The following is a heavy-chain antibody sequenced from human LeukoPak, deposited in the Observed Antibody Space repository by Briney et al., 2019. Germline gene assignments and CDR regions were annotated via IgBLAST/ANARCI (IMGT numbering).Heavy chain of an antibody. CDR2: ISSSGRAI. D-gene: IGHD4-17*01. Sequence: GGSLRLSCAGSGFTFCSYEMNWVRQAPGKGLEWLSYISSSGRAIYYADSVKGRFTISRDNSKNTLYLQMNCLRAEDTAVYYCAKDGPTVTIFGHFDYWGHGTPVTVSS. J-gene: IGHJ4*01. CDR3: AKDGPTVTIFGHFDY. CDR1: GFTFCSYE. V-gene: IGHV3-48*03.